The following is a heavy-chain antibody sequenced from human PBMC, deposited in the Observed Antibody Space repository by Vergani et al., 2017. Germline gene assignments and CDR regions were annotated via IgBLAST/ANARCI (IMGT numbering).Heavy chain of an antibody. CDR3: ARGRLITMVRGVMVYYFDY. D-gene: IGHD3-10*01. V-gene: IGHV1-2*02. J-gene: IGHJ4*02. CDR2: INPNSGGT. Sequence: QVQLVQSGAEVKKPGASVKVSCKASGYTFTGYYMHWVRQAPVQGLEWMGWINPNSGGTKYAQKFQGRVTMTRDTSISTAYMELSRLRSDDTAVYYGARGRLITMVRGVMVYYFDYWGQGTLVTVSS. CDR1: GYTFTGYY.